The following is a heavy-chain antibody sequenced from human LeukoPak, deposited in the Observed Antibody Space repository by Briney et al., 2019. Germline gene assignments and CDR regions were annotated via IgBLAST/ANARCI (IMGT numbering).Heavy chain of an antibody. CDR3: ARVPLSTIAAAGTSLFDY. CDR2: IIPIFGTA. CDR1: GGTFSRYA. J-gene: IGHJ4*02. V-gene: IGHV1-69*05. D-gene: IGHD6-13*01. Sequence: AASVKVSCKASGGTFSRYAISWVRQAPGQGLEWMGGIIPIFGTANYAQKLQGRVTMTTDTSTSTAYMELRSLRSDDTAVYYCARVPLSTIAAAGTSLFDYWGQGTLVTVSS.